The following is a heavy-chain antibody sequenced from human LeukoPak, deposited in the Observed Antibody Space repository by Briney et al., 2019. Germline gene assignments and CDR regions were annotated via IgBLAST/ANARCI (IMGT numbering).Heavy chain of an antibody. J-gene: IGHJ4*02. D-gene: IGHD2-15*01. Sequence: SETLSLTCTVSGGSISSYYWSWIRQPAGKGLEWIGRIYTSGSTNYNPSLNRRVTMSGDTSKNQFSLKLSSVTAADPAVYYCARAGYCSGGSCSFFNDGWGQGTLVTVSS. V-gene: IGHV4-4*07. CDR1: GGSISSYY. CDR3: ARAGYCSGGSCSFFNDG. CDR2: IYTSGST.